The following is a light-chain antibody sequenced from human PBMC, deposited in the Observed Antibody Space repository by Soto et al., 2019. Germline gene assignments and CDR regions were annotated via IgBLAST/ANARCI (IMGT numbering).Light chain of an antibody. CDR2: GAS. CDR1: QSVSSN. Sequence: EIVMTQSPATLSVSPGERATLSCRASQSVSSNLAWYQQKPGQVPRLLIYGASTRATGIPVRFSGSGSGTEFTLTISSLQSEDFAVYYCQQYNNWPGTFGQGTKVEIK. CDR3: QQYNNWPGT. V-gene: IGKV3-15*01. J-gene: IGKJ1*01.